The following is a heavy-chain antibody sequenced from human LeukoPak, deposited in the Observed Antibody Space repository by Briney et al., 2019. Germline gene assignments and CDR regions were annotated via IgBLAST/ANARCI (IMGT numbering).Heavy chain of an antibody. J-gene: IGHJ4*02. CDR3: AKSFPAAGTFGDY. CDR1: GFTFSSYG. D-gene: IGHD6-13*01. Sequence: GGSLRLSCAASGFTFSSYGMHWVRQAPGKALEWVAVISYDGSNKYYADSVKGRFTISRDNSKNTLYLQMNSLRAEDTAVYYYAKSFPAAGTFGDYWGQGTLVTVSS. CDR2: ISYDGSNK. V-gene: IGHV3-30*18.